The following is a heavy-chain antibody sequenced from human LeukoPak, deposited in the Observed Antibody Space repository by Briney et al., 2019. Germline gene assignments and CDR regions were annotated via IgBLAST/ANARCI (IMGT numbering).Heavy chain of an antibody. CDR3: AIYYYDSSGYYASDALDV. J-gene: IGHJ3*01. Sequence: EASVKVSCKASGGSFRSFVITWVRQAPGQGLEWMGGITPMLNTTKYAQKFQGRVTITTDESTSTAYMDLNSLRSEDTAVYYCAIYYYDSSGYYASDALDVWGQGTTVTVSS. V-gene: IGHV1-69*05. D-gene: IGHD3-22*01. CDR2: ITPMLNTT. CDR1: GGSFRSFV.